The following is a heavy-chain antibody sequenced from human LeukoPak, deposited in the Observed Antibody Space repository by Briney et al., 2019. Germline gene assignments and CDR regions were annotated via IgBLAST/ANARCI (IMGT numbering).Heavy chain of an antibody. V-gene: IGHV1-46*01. D-gene: IGHD3-3*01. CDR2: INPSGGST. Sequence: ASVKVSCKVSGYTLTELSMHWVRQAPGQGLEWMGIINPSGGSTSYAQKFQGRVTMTRDTSTSTVYMELSSLRSEDTAVYYCARGNDFWSGYYSGPIMDVWGQGTTVTVSS. CDR1: GYTLTELS. CDR3: ARGNDFWSGYYSGPIMDV. J-gene: IGHJ6*02.